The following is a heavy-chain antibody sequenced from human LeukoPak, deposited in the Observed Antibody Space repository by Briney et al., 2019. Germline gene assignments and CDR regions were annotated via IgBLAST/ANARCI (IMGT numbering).Heavy chain of an antibody. D-gene: IGHD3-22*01. J-gene: IGHJ4*02. CDR3: VRGYYDGSGYYGPYFDY. V-gene: IGHV3-23*01. CDR2: ISGSGGST. Sequence: GSLRLSCAASGFTFSSYAMSWVRQAPGKGLEWVSAISGSGGSTYYADSVKGRFTISRDNSKNTLYLQMNSLRAEDTAVYYCVRGYYDGSGYYGPYFDYWGQGTLVTVSS. CDR1: GFTFSSYA.